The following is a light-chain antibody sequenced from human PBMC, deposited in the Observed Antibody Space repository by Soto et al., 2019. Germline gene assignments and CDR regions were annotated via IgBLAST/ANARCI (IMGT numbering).Light chain of an antibody. CDR1: SSNIGAAYD. V-gene: IGLV1-40*01. Sequence: QPVLTQPPSVSGAPGQRVTISCTGSSSNIGAAYDVHWYQQFPGTAPKLLIYGNTNRPSGVPDRFSGSKSGTSASLVITGLQTEDEADYYCQSHDSSLSGSAVFGGGTKLTVL. CDR2: GNT. J-gene: IGLJ2*01. CDR3: QSHDSSLSGSAV.